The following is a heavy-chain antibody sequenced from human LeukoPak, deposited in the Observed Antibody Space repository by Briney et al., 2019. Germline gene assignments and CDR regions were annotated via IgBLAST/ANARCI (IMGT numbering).Heavy chain of an antibody. J-gene: IGHJ4*02. Sequence: SETLSLTCTVSGDSINSLDLWSWVRQPPGKGLEWIGEMYLSGTTHSNPSVKSRVTISIDKSKNQFFLNLSSVTAADTAVYYFAGLVGRYSSGLYYYYFDYWGQGTLVTVSS. CDR1: GDSINSLDL. D-gene: IGHD6-19*01. CDR2: MYLSGTT. V-gene: IGHV4-4*02. CDR3: AGLVGRYSSGLYYYYFDY.